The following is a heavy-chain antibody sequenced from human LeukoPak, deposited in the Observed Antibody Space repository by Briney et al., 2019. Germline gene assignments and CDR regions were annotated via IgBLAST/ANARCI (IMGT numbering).Heavy chain of an antibody. CDR1: GGSISSSSYY. CDR2: IYYSGST. J-gene: IGHJ4*02. CDR3: SRKVRAGYSSSWYYPHFDF. V-gene: IGHV4-39*01. D-gene: IGHD6-13*01. Sequence: PSEALSLTCTVSGGSISSSSYYWRWIRQPPGKGLEWIGSIYYSGSTYYNPSLKSRVIISVDMSKNQFSLKLSSVTAADTTVYYCSRKVRAGYSSSWYYPHFDFWGQGTLVSVSS.